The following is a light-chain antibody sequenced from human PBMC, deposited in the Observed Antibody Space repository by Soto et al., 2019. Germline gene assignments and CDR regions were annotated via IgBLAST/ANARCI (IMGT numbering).Light chain of an antibody. CDR1: QRVSSN. CDR3: QQYNNWPYT. CDR2: GAS. V-gene: IGKV3-15*01. J-gene: IGKJ2*01. Sequence: EVVMTQSPSTLSVSPGERATLSCRASQRVSSNLAWYQQKPGKAPRLLIYGASTRASGLPARFSGSGSGTEFTLTISSLQSEDFAVYYCQQYNNWPYTFGQGTKLDIK.